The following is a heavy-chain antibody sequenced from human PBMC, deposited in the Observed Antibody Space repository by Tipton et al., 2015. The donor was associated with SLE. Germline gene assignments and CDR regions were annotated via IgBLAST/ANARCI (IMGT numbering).Heavy chain of an antibody. V-gene: IGHV6-1*01. D-gene: IGHD1-26*01. CDR2: TYYRSKWYN. CDR3: ARLIVGHDWCDP. CDR1: GDSVSSNSAA. J-gene: IGHJ5*02. Sequence: PGLVKPSQTLSLTCAISGDSVSSNSAAWNWIRQSPSRGLEWLGRTYYRSKWYNDYAVSVKSRISINSDTTKNQLSLQLNSVTPEDTAVYYCARLIVGHDWCDPWGQGTLVTVSS.